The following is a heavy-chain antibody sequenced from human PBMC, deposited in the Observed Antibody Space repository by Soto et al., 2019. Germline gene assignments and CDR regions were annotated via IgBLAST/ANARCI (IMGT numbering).Heavy chain of an antibody. J-gene: IGHJ5*02. CDR2: IYHSGST. V-gene: IGHV4-30-2*01. Sequence: SETLSLTCAVSGGSISSGGYYWSWIRQPPGKGLEWIGYIYHSGSTYYNPSLKSRVTISVDRSKNQFSLKLSSVTAADTAVYYCARGFYYYGSGSLYNWFDPWGQGTLVTVSS. CDR3: ARGFYYYGSGSLYNWFDP. CDR1: GGSISSGGYY. D-gene: IGHD3-10*01.